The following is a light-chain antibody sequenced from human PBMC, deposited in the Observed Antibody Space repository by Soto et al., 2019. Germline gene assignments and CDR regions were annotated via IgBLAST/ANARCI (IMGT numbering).Light chain of an antibody. Sequence: DIVMTQSTLSLPVTTGEPASISCRSSQSLLQSNGYDYLDWYLQKTGKSQQLLIYLGSNRASGVPDRFSGSGSGTDFTLKISRVEAEDVGVYYCMQGLQNPFTFGPGTKVDIK. CDR1: QSLLQSNGYDY. V-gene: IGKV2-28*01. J-gene: IGKJ3*01. CDR2: LGS. CDR3: MQGLQNPFT.